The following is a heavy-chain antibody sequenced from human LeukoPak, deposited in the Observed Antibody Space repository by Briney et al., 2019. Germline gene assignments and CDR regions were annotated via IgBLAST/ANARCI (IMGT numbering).Heavy chain of an antibody. CDR1: GFTFSSYA. D-gene: IGHD3-16*01. Sequence: SGGSLRLSCAASGFTFSSYAMSWVRQAPGKGLEWVSTVSSSGGRTYYADSVKGRFTISRDNSKNTLYLQMNSLRAEDTAVYYCAKDSAGGPPPDYWGQGTLVTVSS. V-gene: IGHV3-23*01. J-gene: IGHJ4*02. CDR3: AKDSAGGPPPDY. CDR2: VSSSGGRT.